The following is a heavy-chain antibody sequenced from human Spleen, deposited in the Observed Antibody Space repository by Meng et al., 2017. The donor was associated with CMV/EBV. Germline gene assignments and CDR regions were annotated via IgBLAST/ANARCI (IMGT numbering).Heavy chain of an antibody. CDR2: INHSGST. D-gene: IGHD1-1*01. V-gene: IGHV4-34*01. CDR1: GGSFSGYY. J-gene: IGHJ4*02. CDR3: ARVKRDWNPRPNYFDY. Sequence: QVQQQRGGPGLLRPSGTLSLTCAVYGGSFSGYYWSWIRQPPGKGLEWIGEINHSGSTNYNPSLKSRVTISVDTSKNQFSLKLSSVTAADTAVYYCARVKRDWNPRPNYFDYWGQGTLVTVSS.